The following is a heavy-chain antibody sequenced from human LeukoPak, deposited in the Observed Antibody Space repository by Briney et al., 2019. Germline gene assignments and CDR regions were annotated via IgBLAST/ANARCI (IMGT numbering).Heavy chain of an antibody. D-gene: IGHD6-19*01. J-gene: IGHJ4*02. Sequence: GGSLRLSCAASGFSFSDYHMNWIRQAPGKGLEWISYMSPGGGNIYFADSVKGRFTLSRDNAKHSLDLQMNSLTAEDTAVYYCSSGRDIAVAGPGGYFDYWGQRTLVTVSS. V-gene: IGHV3-11*01. CDR2: MSPGGGNI. CDR1: GFSFSDYH. CDR3: SSGRDIAVAGPGGYFDY.